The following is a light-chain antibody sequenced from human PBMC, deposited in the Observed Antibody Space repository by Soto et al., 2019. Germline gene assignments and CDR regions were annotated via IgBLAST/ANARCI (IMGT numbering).Light chain of an antibody. V-gene: IGLV2-14*01. CDR3: SSYTIRATVV. CDR2: EVS. CDR1: SSDVGGYKY. Sequence: QSVLTQPASVSGSPGQSITISCTGTSSDVGGYKYVSWFQQHPGKAPKLLIYEVSNRPSGVSNRFSASKSGNTASLTISGLQAEDEADYYCSSYTIRATVVFGGGTKLTVL. J-gene: IGLJ2*01.